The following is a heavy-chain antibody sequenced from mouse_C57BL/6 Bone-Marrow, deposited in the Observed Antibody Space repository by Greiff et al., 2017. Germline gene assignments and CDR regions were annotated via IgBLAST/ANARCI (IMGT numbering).Heavy chain of an antibody. CDR3: AREDGYYVGFAY. Sequence: VQLQQPGAELVRPGTSVKLSCKASGYTFTSYWMHWVKQRPGQGLEWIGVIDPSDSYTNYNQKFKGKATLTVDTSSSTAYMQLSSLTSEDSAVYYCAREDGYYVGFAYWGQGTLVTVSA. D-gene: IGHD2-3*01. J-gene: IGHJ3*01. CDR2: IDPSDSYT. V-gene: IGHV1-59*01. CDR1: GYTFTSYW.